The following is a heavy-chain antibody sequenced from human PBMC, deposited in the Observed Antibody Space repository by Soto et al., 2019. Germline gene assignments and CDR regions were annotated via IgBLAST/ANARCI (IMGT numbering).Heavy chain of an antibody. CDR1: GYTFTSYD. D-gene: IGHD2-21*01. CDR3: ARVVFSYCGGDCYLRAWFDP. Sequence: ASVKVSCKASGYTFTSYDINWVRQATGQGLEWMGWMNPNSGNTGYAQKFQGRVTMTRNTSISTAYMELSSLRSEDTAVYYCARVVFSYCGGDCYLRAWFDPRGQGTLVTVSS. V-gene: IGHV1-8*01. J-gene: IGHJ5*02. CDR2: MNPNSGNT.